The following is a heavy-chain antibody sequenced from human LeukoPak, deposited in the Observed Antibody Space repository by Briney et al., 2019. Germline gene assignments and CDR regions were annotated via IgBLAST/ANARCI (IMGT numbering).Heavy chain of an antibody. Sequence: SETLSLTCTVSGGSISSGGYYWSWIRQHPGKGLEWIGYIYYSGSTYYNPSLKSRVTISVDTSKNQFSLKLSSVTAADTAVYYCARRDSFSFDYWGQGTLVTVST. CDR2: IYYSGST. D-gene: IGHD2-15*01. V-gene: IGHV4-31*03. J-gene: IGHJ4*02. CDR3: ARRDSFSFDY. CDR1: GGSISSGGYY.